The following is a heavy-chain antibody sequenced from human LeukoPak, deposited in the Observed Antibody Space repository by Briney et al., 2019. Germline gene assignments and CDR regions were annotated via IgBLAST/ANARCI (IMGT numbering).Heavy chain of an antibody. V-gene: IGHV4-39*07. CDR2: INHSGST. D-gene: IGHD6-19*01. Sequence: SETLSLTCTVSGGSISSSSYYWGWIRQPPGKGLEWIGEINHSGSTNYNPSLKSRVTISVDTFKNQFSLKLSSVNAADPAVYYCARRGSGWYHPPKALSYYYYMDVWGKGTTVTVSS. CDR1: GGSISSSSYY. J-gene: IGHJ6*03. CDR3: ARRGSGWYHPPKALSYYYYMDV.